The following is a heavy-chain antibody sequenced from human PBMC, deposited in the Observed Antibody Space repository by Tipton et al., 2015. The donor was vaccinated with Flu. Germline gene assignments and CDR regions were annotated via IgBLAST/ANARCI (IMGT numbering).Heavy chain of an antibody. D-gene: IGHD6-13*01. J-gene: IGHJ3*02. Sequence: SLRLSCAASGFSFNTYTMMWVRLAPGKGLEWVSSINPTSGHIHYADSVRGRFTISRDNSKNTLYLQMNSLRAEDTAVYYCAKDLGIAAAGRYAFDIWGQGTMVTVSS. CDR2: INPTSGHI. CDR3: AKDLGIAAAGRYAFDI. CDR1: GFSFNTYT. V-gene: IGHV3-21*04.